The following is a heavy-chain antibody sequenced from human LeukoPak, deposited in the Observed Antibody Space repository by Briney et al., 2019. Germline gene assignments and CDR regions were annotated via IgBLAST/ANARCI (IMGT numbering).Heavy chain of an antibody. D-gene: IGHD5-24*01. V-gene: IGHV4-34*01. Sequence: SETLSLTCVVYGVSFSGYYWSWIRQPPGKGLEWIGEINHSGSTNYNPSLKSRVTISVDTSKNQFSLKLRSVTAADTAVYYCARTRWLQSLFDYWCQGTLVTVSS. CDR2: INHSGST. CDR1: GVSFSGYY. CDR3: ARTRWLQSLFDY. J-gene: IGHJ4*02.